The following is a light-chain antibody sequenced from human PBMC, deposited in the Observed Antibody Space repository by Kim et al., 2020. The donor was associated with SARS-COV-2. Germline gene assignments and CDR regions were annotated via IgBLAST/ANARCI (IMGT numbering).Light chain of an antibody. Sequence: VSPGDRATLTCWTSDSVSNYLAWYQQKPGQAPRLLIYDASNRAPGIPARFSGSGSGSHFTLTISSLEPEDFAVYYCQQRIKWPRTFGQGTKVDIK. V-gene: IGKV3-11*01. CDR3: QQRIKWPRT. J-gene: IGKJ1*01. CDR1: DSVSNY. CDR2: DAS.